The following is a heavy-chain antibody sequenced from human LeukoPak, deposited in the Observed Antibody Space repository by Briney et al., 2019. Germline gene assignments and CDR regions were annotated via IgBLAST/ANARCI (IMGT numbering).Heavy chain of an antibody. J-gene: IGHJ2*01. Sequence: GGSLRLSCAASGFTFSSYSMNWVRQAPGKGLEWVSYISSSSSTIYYADSVKGRFTISRDNAKNSLYLQMNSLRAEDTAVYYCARMVAGTDWYFDLWGRGTLVTVSS. CDR2: ISSSSSTI. CDR1: GFTFSSYS. D-gene: IGHD6-19*01. V-gene: IGHV3-48*01. CDR3: ARMVAGTDWYFDL.